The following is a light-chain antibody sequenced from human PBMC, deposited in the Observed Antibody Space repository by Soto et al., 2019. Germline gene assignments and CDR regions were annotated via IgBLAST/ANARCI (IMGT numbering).Light chain of an antibody. CDR1: GGHTNYA. CDR3: QTLGSDIHV. J-gene: IGLJ1*01. CDR2: VNFRGAH. Sequence: QSVLTQPPSASASLGASVTLTCTVTGGHTNYAIAWHQQSPGKGPRYLMTVNFRGAHNKGAGIPDRFSGSSTGAERYLTIATLQSDDEAVYFWQTLGSDIHVFGPGTKVTVL. V-gene: IGLV4-69*01.